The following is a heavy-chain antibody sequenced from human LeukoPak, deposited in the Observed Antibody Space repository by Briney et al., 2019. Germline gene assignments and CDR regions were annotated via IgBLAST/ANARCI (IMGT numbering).Heavy chain of an antibody. V-gene: IGHV1-18*01. J-gene: IGHJ2*01. D-gene: IGHD2-15*01. CDR1: GYTFTSYG. Sequence: ASVKVSCKASGYTFTSYGISWVRQAPGQGLEWMGWISAYNGNTNYAQKLQGRVTMTTDTSTSTAYMELRSLRSDDTAVYYCAREQVYCSGGSCYPLNYWYFDLWGRGTLVTVSS. CDR2: ISAYNGNT. CDR3: AREQVYCSGGSCYPLNYWYFDL.